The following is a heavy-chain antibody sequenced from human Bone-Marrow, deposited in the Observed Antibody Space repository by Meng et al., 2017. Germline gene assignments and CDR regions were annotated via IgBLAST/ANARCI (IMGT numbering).Heavy chain of an antibody. J-gene: IGHJ2*01. Sequence: QVQLQQWGAGLLKPSETLSLTCAVYGGSVSGYYWSWIRQPPGKGLEWIGEINHSGSTNYNPSLKSRVTISVDTSKNQFSLKLSSVTAADTAVYYCARGRVTTVTTPNWYFDLWGRGTLVTVSS. CDR1: GGSVSGYY. CDR2: INHSGST. CDR3: ARGRVTTVTTPNWYFDL. V-gene: IGHV4-34*01. D-gene: IGHD4-17*01.